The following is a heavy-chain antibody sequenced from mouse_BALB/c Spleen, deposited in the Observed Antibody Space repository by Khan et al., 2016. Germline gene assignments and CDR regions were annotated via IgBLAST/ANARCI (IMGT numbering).Heavy chain of an antibody. J-gene: IGHJ2*01. CDR1: EFSLTSYG. CDR2: IWAGGST. CDR3: ARLEDR. V-gene: IGHV2-9*02. Sequence: QVQLKQSGPGLVAPSQSLSITCTVSEFSLTSYGVHWVRQPPGKGLEWLGVIWAGGSTNYNSALMSRLSISKDNSKSQVVLKMNSRQTDDTAVYYCARLEDRWGQGTTLTVSS.